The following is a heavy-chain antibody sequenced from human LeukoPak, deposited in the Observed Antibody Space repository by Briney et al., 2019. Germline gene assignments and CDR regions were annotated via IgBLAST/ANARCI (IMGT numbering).Heavy chain of an antibody. J-gene: IGHJ4*02. D-gene: IGHD3-22*01. CDR1: GGSISSSSYY. CDR3: ARQANYYDSSGYSYYFDY. Sequence: SETLSLTCTVSGGSISSSSYYWGWIRQPPGKGLEWIGSIYYSGSTYYNPSLKSRVTISVDTSKNQFSLKLTSVTAADTAVYYCARQANYYDSSGYSYYFDYWGQGTLGTVSS. CDR2: IYYSGST. V-gene: IGHV4-39*01.